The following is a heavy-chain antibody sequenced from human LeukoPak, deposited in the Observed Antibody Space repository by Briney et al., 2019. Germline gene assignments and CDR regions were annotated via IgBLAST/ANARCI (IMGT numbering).Heavy chain of an antibody. CDR2: IYSGGST. CDR3: ARETTVVTLKGLGYFDY. J-gene: IGHJ4*02. D-gene: IGHD4-23*01. Sequence: GGSLRLSCAASGFTFSSYSMNWVRQAPGKGLEWVSVIYSGGSTYYADSVKGRFTISRDNSKNTLYLQMNSLRAEDTAVYYCARETTVVTLKGLGYFDYWGQGTLVTVSS. CDR1: GFTFSSYS. V-gene: IGHV3-66*01.